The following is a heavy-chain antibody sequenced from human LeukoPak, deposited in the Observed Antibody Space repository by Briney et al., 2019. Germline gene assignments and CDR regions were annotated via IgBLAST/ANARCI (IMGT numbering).Heavy chain of an antibody. Sequence: GGSLRLSCAASGFTFSTYGMHWVRQAPGKGLEWVAVIWSDGSSKYYADSVKGRFTISRDNSKNTLYLQMNSLRAEDTAVYYCAKDLTKIAAYYYDSSGYPLDYWGQGTLVTVSS. CDR3: AKDLTKIAAYYYDSSGYPLDY. V-gene: IGHV3-30*02. J-gene: IGHJ4*02. CDR2: IWSDGSSK. D-gene: IGHD3-22*01. CDR1: GFTFSTYG.